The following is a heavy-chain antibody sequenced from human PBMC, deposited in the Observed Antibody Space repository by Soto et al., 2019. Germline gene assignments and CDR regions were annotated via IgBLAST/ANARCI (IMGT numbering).Heavy chain of an antibody. J-gene: IGHJ6*02. Sequence: GGALRLSCAASGFTFSSYAMHWVRQAPGKGLEWVAVISYDGSNKYYADSVKGRFTISRDNSKNTLYLQMNSLRAEDTAVYYCASRSSGWYALPYYYYGMDVWGQGTTVTVSS. CDR1: GFTFSSYA. CDR3: ASRSSGWYALPYYYYGMDV. V-gene: IGHV3-30-3*01. D-gene: IGHD6-19*01. CDR2: ISYDGSNK.